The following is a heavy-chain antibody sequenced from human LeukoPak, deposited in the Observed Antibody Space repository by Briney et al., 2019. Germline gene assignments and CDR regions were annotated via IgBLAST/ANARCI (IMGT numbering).Heavy chain of an antibody. J-gene: IGHJ6*03. CDR2: INPNSGGT. CDR1: GYTFTGYY. CDR3: ARDRRGSYYYYYYMDV. V-gene: IGHV1-2*06. Sequence: ASVKVSCKASGYTFTGYYMHWVRQAPGQGLEWMRRINPNSGGTNYAQKFQGRVTMTRDTPISTAYMELSRLRSDDTAVYYCARDRRGSYYYYYYMDVRGKGTTVTVSS. D-gene: IGHD1-26*01.